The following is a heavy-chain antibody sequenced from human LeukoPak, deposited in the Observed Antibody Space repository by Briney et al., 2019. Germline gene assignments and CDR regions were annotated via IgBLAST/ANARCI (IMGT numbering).Heavy chain of an antibody. CDR2: IYCGCT. J-gene: IGHJ4*02. CDR1: GFTVTSNS. CDR3: ARRAGAYSHPYDC. D-gene: IGHD4/OR15-4a*01. V-gene: IGHV3-53*01. Sequence: GGTLRLSCTVSGFTVTSNSMSWVRQAPGKGLEWVSFIYCGCTHYSDSVKGWFTISRDNSKNTLYLQMNSLRAEDTAVYYCARRAGAYSHPYDCWGQGTLVTVSS.